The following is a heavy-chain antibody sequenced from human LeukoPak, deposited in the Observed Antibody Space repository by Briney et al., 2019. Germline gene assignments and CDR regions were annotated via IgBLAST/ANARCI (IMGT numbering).Heavy chain of an antibody. D-gene: IGHD5-18*01. CDR3: AKGIQLWLPRVSDY. V-gene: IGHV3-23*01. CDR2: ISGSGGST. CDR1: GFTISNYR. J-gene: IGHJ4*02. Sequence: GGSLRLSCAASGFTISNYRMNWVRQAPGKGLEWVSAISGSGGSTYYADSVKGRFTISRDNSKNTLYLQMNSLRAEDTAVYYCAKGIQLWLPRVSDYWGQGTLVTVSS.